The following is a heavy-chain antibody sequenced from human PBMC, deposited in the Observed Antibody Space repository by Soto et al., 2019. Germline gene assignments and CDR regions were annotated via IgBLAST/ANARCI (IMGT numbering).Heavy chain of an antibody. D-gene: IGHD6-19*01. CDR2: ISGYNGNT. J-gene: IGHJ4*02. CDR1: GYSFTSYD. Sequence: QVQLVQSGGEVTKTGASVKVSCKASGYSFTSYDISWVRQAPGQGLEWMGWISGYNGNTNYAQKFQGRVTMTTDTSTSTAYMELRSLRSDDTAVYYCARWKSTGWYSIYYWGQGPLVTVSS. V-gene: IGHV1-18*04. CDR3: ARWKSTGWYSIYY.